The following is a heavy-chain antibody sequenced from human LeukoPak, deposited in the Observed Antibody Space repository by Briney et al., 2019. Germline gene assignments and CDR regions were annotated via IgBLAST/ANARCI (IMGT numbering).Heavy chain of an antibody. CDR2: FDPEDGET. CDR3: ATNNQNSYGWMALSSYYMDV. J-gene: IGHJ6*03. V-gene: IGHV1-24*01. D-gene: IGHD5-18*01. CDR1: GYTLTELS. Sequence: ASVKVSCKVSGYTLTELSMHWVRQAPGKGLEWMGGFDPEDGETIYTQKFQGRVTMTEDTSTDTAYMELSSLRSEDTAVYYCATNNQNSYGWMALSSYYMDVWGKGTTVTVSS.